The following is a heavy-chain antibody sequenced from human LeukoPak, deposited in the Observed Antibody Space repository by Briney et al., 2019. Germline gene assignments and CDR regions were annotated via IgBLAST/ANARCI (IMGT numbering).Heavy chain of an antibody. CDR2: MNPNSGNT. CDR3: ARAPPGWELLSSRHYYYYGMDV. CDR1: GYTFTSYD. Sequence: GATVKVSCKASGYTFTSYDINWVRQATGQGLEWMGWMNPNSGNTGYAQKFEGRVTMTRNTSISTAYMELSSLRSEDTAVYYCARAPPGWELLSSRHYYYYGMDVWGQGTTVTVSS. D-gene: IGHD1-26*01. V-gene: IGHV1-8*01. J-gene: IGHJ6*02.